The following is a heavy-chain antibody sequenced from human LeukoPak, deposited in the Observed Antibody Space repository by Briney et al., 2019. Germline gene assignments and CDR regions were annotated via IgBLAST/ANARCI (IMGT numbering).Heavy chain of an antibody. V-gene: IGHV1-18*01. J-gene: IGHJ6*03. CDR2: ISAYNGNT. CDR1: GYTFTSCG. CDR3: ARVESGSYYFHYYYMDV. D-gene: IGHD1-26*01. Sequence: ASVKVSCKASGYTFTSCGISWVRQAPGQGLEWMGWISAYNGNTNYAQKLQGRVTVTTDTSTSTAYMELRSLRSDDTAVYYCARVESGSYYFHYYYMDVWGKGTTVTVSS.